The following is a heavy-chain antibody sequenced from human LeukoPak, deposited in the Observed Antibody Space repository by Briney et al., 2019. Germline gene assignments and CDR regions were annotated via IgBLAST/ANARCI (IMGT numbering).Heavy chain of an antibody. CDR1: GFTFDDYA. Sequence: GRSLRLSCAASGFTFDDYAMHWVRQAPGKGLEWVSGNSWNSGSIGYADSVKGRFTISRDNAKNSLYLQMNSLRAEDTALYYCAKVTPRYYYYYGMDVWGQGTTVTVSS. CDR2: NSWNSGSI. V-gene: IGHV3-9*01. CDR3: AKVTPRYYYYYGMDV. J-gene: IGHJ6*02.